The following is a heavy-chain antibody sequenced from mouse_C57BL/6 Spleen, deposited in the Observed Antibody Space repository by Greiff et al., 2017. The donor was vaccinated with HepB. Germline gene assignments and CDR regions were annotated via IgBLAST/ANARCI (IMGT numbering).Heavy chain of an antibody. CDR1: GYTFTSYW. CDR2: IYPGSGST. CDR3: ARRDSSGYVGYFDY. Sequence: QVHVKQPGAELVKPGASVKMSCKASGYTFTSYWITWVKQRPGQGLEWIGDIYPGSGSTNYNEKFKSKATLTVDTSSSTAYMQLSSLTSEDSAVYYCARRDSSGYVGYFDYWGQGTTLTVSS. D-gene: IGHD3-2*02. J-gene: IGHJ2*01. V-gene: IGHV1-55*01.